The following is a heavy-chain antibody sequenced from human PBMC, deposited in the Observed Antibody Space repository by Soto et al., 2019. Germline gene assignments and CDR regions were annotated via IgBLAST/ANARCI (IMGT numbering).Heavy chain of an antibody. CDR1: GFSVTTTY. J-gene: IGHJ6*02. CDR2: TFTGGST. Sequence: EVQLVETGGGLIQPGGSLRLSCLASGFSVTTTYIIWVRQPPGKGLEWVSTTFTGGSTHYADSVKGRFSISRDNSKNTVYRQMNNLRVEDTALDYCATKPPSSFQGCAFVMDVWGQGTTCSVSS. D-gene: IGHD2-21*01. V-gene: IGHV3-53*02. CDR3: ATKPPSSFQGCAFVMDV.